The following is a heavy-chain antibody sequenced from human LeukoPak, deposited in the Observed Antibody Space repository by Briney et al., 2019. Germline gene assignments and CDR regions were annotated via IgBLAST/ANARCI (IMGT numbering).Heavy chain of an antibody. CDR1: GFTFGSYS. D-gene: IGHD2-21*01. J-gene: IGHJ5*02. CDR2: ISSSSTTI. Sequence: GGSLRLSCAASGFTFGSYSMNWVRQAPGKGLEWVSYISSSSTTINYAESVKGRFTISRDNAKNSLYLQMNSLTAEDTAVHYCVRSYHPGGWFDPWGQGTLVTVSS. CDR3: VRSYHPGGWFDP. V-gene: IGHV3-48*04.